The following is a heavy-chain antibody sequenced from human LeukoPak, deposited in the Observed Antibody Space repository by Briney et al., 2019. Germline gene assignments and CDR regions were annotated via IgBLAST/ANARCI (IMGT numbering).Heavy chain of an antibody. CDR3: ARGGGYCSGGSCYQTEYFQH. J-gene: IGHJ1*01. V-gene: IGHV4-59*01. D-gene: IGHD2-15*01. CDR2: IYYSGST. Sequence: SETLSLTCTVSGGSISSYYWSWIRQPPGKGLEWIGYIYYSGSTNYNPSLKSRVTISVDTSKNQFSLKLSSVTAADTAVYYCARGGGYCSGGSCYQTEYFQHWGQGTLVTVSS. CDR1: GGSISSYY.